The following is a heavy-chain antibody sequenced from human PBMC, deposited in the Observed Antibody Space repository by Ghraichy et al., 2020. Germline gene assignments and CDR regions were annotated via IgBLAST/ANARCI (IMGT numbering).Heavy chain of an antibody. Sequence: GGSLRLSCAASGFTFSSYGMHWVRQAPGKGLEWVTFIRYDGSDKYYADSVKGRFTISRDNSKNTLYLQMNSLRAEDTAVYYCAKDIYDSSDYFYACDYWGQGTLVTVSS. D-gene: IGHD3-22*01. CDR3: AKDIYDSSDYFYACDY. V-gene: IGHV3-30*02. CDR2: IRYDGSDK. CDR1: GFTFSSYG. J-gene: IGHJ4*02.